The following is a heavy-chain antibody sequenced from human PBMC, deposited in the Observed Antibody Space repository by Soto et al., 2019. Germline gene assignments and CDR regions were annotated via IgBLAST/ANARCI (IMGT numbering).Heavy chain of an antibody. D-gene: IGHD2-2*01. V-gene: IGHV3-23*01. CDR1: GFTFSSYA. CDR3: AKIVPAAMSLGY. CDR2: ISGSGGST. Sequence: GGSLRLSCAASGFTFSSYAMSWVRQAPGKGLEWVSAISGSGGSTYYADSVKGRFTISRDNSKNTLYLKMKSLRAGDTAVYYCAKIVPAAMSLGYWGQGALVTVSS. J-gene: IGHJ4*02.